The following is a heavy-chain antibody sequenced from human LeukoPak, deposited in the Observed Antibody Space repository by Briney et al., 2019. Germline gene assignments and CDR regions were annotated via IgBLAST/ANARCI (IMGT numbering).Heavy chain of an antibody. CDR1: GYTFTSYG. D-gene: IGHD3-22*01. Sequence: ASVKVSCKASGYTFTSYGISWVRQAPGQGLEWMGWISPYNANTNYAQKLQGRVTMTTDTSTSTAYMELRSLGSDDTAVYYCAREFRNYDSSGYYPYFDYWGQGTLVTVSS. J-gene: IGHJ4*02. CDR2: ISPYNANT. CDR3: AREFRNYDSSGYYPYFDY. V-gene: IGHV1-18*01.